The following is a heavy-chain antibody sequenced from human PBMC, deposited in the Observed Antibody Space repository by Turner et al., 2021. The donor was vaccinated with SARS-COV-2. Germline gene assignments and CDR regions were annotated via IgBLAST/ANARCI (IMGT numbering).Heavy chain of an antibody. CDR1: GGSISSSSYY. J-gene: IGHJ6*02. Sequence: QLTLQESAPGLVKPSETLSLTCTVSGGSISSSSYYWGWIRQPPGKGLEWIGYIYYSGSTKYNPALKSRVTISVDTSKNQFSLKLSSVTAADTAVYYCARDQAYCGGDCYDYYYYYGMDVWGQGTTVTVSS. CDR3: ARDQAYCGGDCYDYYYYYGMDV. CDR2: IYYSGST. V-gene: IGHV4-61*05. D-gene: IGHD2-21*02.